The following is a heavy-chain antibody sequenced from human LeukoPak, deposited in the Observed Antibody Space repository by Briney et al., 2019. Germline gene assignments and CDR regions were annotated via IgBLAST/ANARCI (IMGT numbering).Heavy chain of an antibody. J-gene: IGHJ4*02. V-gene: IGHV3-15*01. CDR3: TTDQEWFGELLDY. D-gene: IGHD3-10*01. Sequence: GGSLRLSCAAPGFTLSNAWMGSVRQAPGKGLGWVGRIKSKTDGGTKDYAAPVKGRFTISRDDSKNTLYLQMNSLKTEDTAVYYCTTDQEWFGELLDYWGQGTLVTVSS. CDR1: GFTLSNAW. CDR2: IKSKTDGGTK.